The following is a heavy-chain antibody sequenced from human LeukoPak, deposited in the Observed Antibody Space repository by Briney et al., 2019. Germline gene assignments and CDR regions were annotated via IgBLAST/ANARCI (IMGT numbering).Heavy chain of an antibody. D-gene: IGHD4-23*01. V-gene: IGHV4-39*07. Sequence: PSETLSLACTVSGGSISSSSYYWGWIRQPPGKGLEWIGSIHYSGSTYYNPSLESRVTISVDTSKNQFSLKLSSVTAADTAVYYCARLFTVVIDYWGQGTLVTVSS. CDR3: ARLFTVVIDY. CDR2: IHYSGST. CDR1: GGSISSSSYY. J-gene: IGHJ4*02.